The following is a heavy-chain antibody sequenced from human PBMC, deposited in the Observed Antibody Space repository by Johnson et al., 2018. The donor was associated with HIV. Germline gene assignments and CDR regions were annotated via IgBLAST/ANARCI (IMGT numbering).Heavy chain of an antibody. V-gene: IGHV3-23*04. D-gene: IGHD6-19*01. Sequence: VQLVESGGGLVRPGGSLRLSCAASGFAFSSYWMRWVRQAPGKGLEWVSAISGSGGSTYYADSVKGRFTISRDNSKNTLYLQMNSLRAEDTAVFYCARDQSSGPVAFDIWGQGTMVTVSS. CDR2: ISGSGGST. CDR1: GFAFSSYW. CDR3: ARDQSSGPVAFDI. J-gene: IGHJ3*02.